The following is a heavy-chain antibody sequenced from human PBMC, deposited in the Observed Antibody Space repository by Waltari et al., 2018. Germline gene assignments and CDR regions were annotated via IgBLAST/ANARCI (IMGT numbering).Heavy chain of an antibody. CDR1: GGSFSGYY. D-gene: IGHD6-6*01. J-gene: IGHJ6*03. CDR2: INHSGST. V-gene: IGHV4-34*01. CDR3: ASIAARPGLFYYFYMDV. Sequence: QVQLQQWGAGLLKPSETLSLTCAVYGGSFSGYYWSWIRQPPGKGLEWIGEINHSGSTNYHPSLQSRVTISVDTSKNQFSLKLSSVTAADTAVYYCASIAARPGLFYYFYMDVWGKGTTVTVSS.